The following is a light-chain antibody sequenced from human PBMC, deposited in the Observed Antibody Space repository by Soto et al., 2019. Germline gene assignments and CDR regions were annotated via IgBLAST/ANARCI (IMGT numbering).Light chain of an antibody. CDR3: QTWGAGIVV. J-gene: IGLJ2*01. CDR2: VNSDGSH. Sequence: QPVLTQSPSASASLGASVKLTCTLSSGHSSYAIAWHQQQPEKGPRYLMKVNSDGSHSKGDGIPDRFSGSSSGAERYLTIPSLQSEDEADYYFQTWGAGIVVFGGGTKVTVL. CDR1: SGHSSYA. V-gene: IGLV4-69*01.